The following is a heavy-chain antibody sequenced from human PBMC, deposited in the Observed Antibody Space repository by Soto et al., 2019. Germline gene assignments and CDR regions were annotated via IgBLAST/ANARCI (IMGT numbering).Heavy chain of an antibody. J-gene: IGHJ4*02. Sequence: QVQLVQSGAEVKKPGASVKVSLHWVRQAPGQGLEWMGIINPSGGSTTYAQKFQGRVTMTRDTSTSTVYMELSSLRSEGTAVYYCARVGGYSYGGVDYWGQGTLVTVSS. CDR3: ARVGGYSYGGVDY. D-gene: IGHD5-18*01. CDR2: INPSGGST. V-gene: IGHV1-46*01.